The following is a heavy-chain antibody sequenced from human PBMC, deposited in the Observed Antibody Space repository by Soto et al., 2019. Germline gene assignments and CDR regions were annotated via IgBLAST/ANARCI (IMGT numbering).Heavy chain of an antibody. CDR1: GGTFSSYA. V-gene: IGHV1-69*01. CDR3: ARAPYYYDSSGYYDAFDI. Sequence: VQLVQSGAEVKKPGSSVKVSCKASGGTFSSYAISWVRQAPGQGLEWMGGIIPIFGTANYAQKFQGRVTITADESTSTAYMELSSLRSEDTAVYYCARAPYYYDSSGYYDAFDIWGQGTMVTVSS. J-gene: IGHJ3*02. CDR2: IIPIFGTA. D-gene: IGHD3-22*01.